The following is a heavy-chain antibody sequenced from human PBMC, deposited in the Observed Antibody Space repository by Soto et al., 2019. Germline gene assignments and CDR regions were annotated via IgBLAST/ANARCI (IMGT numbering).Heavy chain of an antibody. D-gene: IGHD6-19*01. V-gene: IGHV4-39*07. J-gene: IGHJ4*02. CDR1: GGSISSSSYY. CDR3: ARSSFGIGSGKTPFDY. CDR2: IYYSGST. Sequence: SETLSLTCTVSGGSISSSSYYWGWIRQPPGKGLEWIGSIYYSGSTNYNPSLKSRVTISVDTSKNQFSLKLSSVTAADTAVYYCARSSFGIGSGKTPFDYWGQGTLVTVSS.